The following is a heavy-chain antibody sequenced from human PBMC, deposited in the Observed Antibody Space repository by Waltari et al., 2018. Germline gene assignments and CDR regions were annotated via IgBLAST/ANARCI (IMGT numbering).Heavy chain of an antibody. CDR2: ISAYNGNT. CDR1: GYTFTSYG. Sequence: QVQLVQSGAEVKKPGASVKVSCKASGYTFTSYGISWVRQAPGQGLEWMGWISAYNGNTNYAQKLQGRVTMTTDTSTSTAYMELRSLRSDDTAVYYCARDTYDYVWGSYRYRDAFDIWGQGTMVTVSS. V-gene: IGHV1-18*01. D-gene: IGHD3-16*02. CDR3: ARDTYDYVWGSYRYRDAFDI. J-gene: IGHJ3*02.